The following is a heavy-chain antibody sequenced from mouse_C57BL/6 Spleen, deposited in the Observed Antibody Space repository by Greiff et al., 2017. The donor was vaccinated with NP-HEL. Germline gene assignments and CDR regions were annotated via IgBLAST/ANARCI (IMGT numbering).Heavy chain of an antibody. D-gene: IGHD2-4*01. CDR3: ARMITTGYYAMDY. CDR1: GFSLRTFGLG. J-gene: IGHJ4*01. CDR2: IWWEDDK. V-gene: IGHV8-8*01. Sequence: ESGPGILQPSQTLSLTCSFSGFSLRTFGLGVGWIRQPSGKGLEWLAHIWWEDDKYYNPALKRRLTISKDTSKNQVFLKIANVDTADTATYYCARMITTGYYAMDYWGQGTSVTVSS.